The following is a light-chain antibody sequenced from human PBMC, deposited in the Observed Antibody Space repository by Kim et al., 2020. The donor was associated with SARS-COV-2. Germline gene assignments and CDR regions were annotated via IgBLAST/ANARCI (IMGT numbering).Light chain of an antibody. Sequence: ATISCSGSSSNIGGGYDVHWYQQLPGTAPKLLIYGNSDRPSGVPDRFSGSKSGTSASLAITGLQAEDEADYYCQSYDSSLSGYVFGTGTKVTVL. CDR2: GNS. CDR3: QSYDSSLSGYV. CDR1: SSNIGGGYD. V-gene: IGLV1-40*01. J-gene: IGLJ1*01.